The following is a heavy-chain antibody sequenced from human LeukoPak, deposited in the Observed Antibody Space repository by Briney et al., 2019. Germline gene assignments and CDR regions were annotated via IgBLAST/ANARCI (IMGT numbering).Heavy chain of an antibody. CDR1: GGSISSSSYY. Sequence: SETLSLTCTVSGGSISSSSYYWGWIRQPPGKGLEWIGSIYYSGSTYYNPSLKSRVTISVDTSKNQFSLKLSSVTAADTAVYYCARSRYCSGGSCYSNWYFDLWGRGTLVTVSS. D-gene: IGHD2-15*01. J-gene: IGHJ2*01. CDR2: IYYSGST. CDR3: ARSRYCSGGSCYSNWYFDL. V-gene: IGHV4-39*07.